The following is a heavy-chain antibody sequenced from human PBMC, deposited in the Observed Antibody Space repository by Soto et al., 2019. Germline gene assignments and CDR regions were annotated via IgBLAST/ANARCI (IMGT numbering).Heavy chain of an antibody. V-gene: IGHV1-69*04. CDR3: ARDKERQQLVFYYYMDV. J-gene: IGHJ6*03. D-gene: IGHD6-13*01. Sequence: ASVKVSCTASGGTFSSYTISWVRQAPGQGLEWMGRIIPILGIANYAQKFQGRVTITADKSTSTAYMELSSLRSEDTAVYYCARDKERQQLVFYYYMDVWGKGTTVTVSS. CDR1: GGTFSSYT. CDR2: IIPILGIA.